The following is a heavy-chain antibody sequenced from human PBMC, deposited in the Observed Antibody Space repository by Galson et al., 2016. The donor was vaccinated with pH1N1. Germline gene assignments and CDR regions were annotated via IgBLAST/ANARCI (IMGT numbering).Heavy chain of an antibody. J-gene: IGHJ4*02. Sequence: SLRLSCAASGFTFSSYNMNWVRQAPGKGLEWASSISSSTSYKYYADSVKGRFTISRDNAKNSLYLQMNSLRAEDTAVYYCARGKRSIGWTTVDYWGQGTLVTVSS. CDR1: GFTFSSYN. CDR2: ISSSTSYK. CDR3: ARGKRSIGWTTVDY. D-gene: IGHD6-19*01. V-gene: IGHV3-21*01.